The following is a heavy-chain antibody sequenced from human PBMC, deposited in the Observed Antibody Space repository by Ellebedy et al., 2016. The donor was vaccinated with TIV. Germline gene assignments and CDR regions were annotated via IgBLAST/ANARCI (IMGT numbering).Heavy chain of an antibody. J-gene: IGHJ4*02. CDR1: GFSLSTSGMC. V-gene: IGHV2-70*11. Sequence: SGPTLVKPTQTLTLTCTFSGFSLSTSGMCVSWIRQPPGKALEWLARIDWDDDKKYSTSLRTRLTLSKDTSKNQVVLTMTNMDPVDTATYYCARIRSNVGGSRWGMDVWGQGTLVTVST. D-gene: IGHD6-13*01. CDR3: ARIRSNVGGSRWGMDV. CDR2: IDWDDDK.